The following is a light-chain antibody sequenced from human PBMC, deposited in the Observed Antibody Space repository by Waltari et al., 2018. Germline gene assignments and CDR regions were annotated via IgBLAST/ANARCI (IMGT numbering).Light chain of an antibody. Sequence: QSALTQPASVSGSPGQSITISCFGSSSDVGAYYYVSWSQQYPGKAPRLMIYDVTSRPSGVSYRFSGSKSGNTASLTISGLQAEDEADYYCCSHTSTSTLVFGTGTKVTVL. CDR2: DVT. J-gene: IGLJ1*01. CDR1: SSDVGAYYY. V-gene: IGLV2-14*03. CDR3: CSHTSTSTLV.